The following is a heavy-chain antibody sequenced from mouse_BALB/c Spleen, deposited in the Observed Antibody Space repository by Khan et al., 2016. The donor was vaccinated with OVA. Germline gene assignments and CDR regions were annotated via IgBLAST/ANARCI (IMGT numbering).Heavy chain of an antibody. CDR2: ISPGSGDT. J-gene: IGHJ3*01. D-gene: IGHD1-2*01. V-gene: IGHV1-77*01. Sequence: VELVESGAELARPGASVKLSCKASGYTFTDYYINWVKQRTGQGLEWIGEISPGSGDTYYNEKFKGKATLTADKSSSTAYMQLNSLTSEASAVYFCARRNYFGYTFAYWGQGTLVTVSA. CDR1: GYTFTDYY. CDR3: ARRNYFGYTFAY.